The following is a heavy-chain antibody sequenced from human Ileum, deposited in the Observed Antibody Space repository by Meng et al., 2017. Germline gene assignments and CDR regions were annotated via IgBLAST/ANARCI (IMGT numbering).Heavy chain of an antibody. CDR1: GFTFSDHE. CDR3: ARVPSYYDPTGLRNYFDH. V-gene: IGHV3-48*03. D-gene: IGHD3-16*01. CDR2: ISSNGKTT. Sequence: GESLKISCGGSGFTFSDHEMNWVRQAPGKGLEWDSYISSNGKTTYYADSVRGRFTISRDNAKDSLSLQMNNLRVEDTALYYCARVPSYYDPTGLRNYFDHWGQGTLVTVSS. J-gene: IGHJ4*02.